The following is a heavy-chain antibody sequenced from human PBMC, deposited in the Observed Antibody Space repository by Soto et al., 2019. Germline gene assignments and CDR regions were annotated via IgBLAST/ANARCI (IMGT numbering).Heavy chain of an antibody. J-gene: IGHJ5*02. Sequence: GGSLRLSCAASGFTFSGCAMSWVRQAPGEGLEWVSPISARCGSTYYDDSVKGRLTISRDNSKNTLYLQMNSLRAEDTDVYYFAKDGRVSGSTGASDHWGQGTLVTFYS. CDR3: AKDGRVSGSTGASDH. D-gene: IGHD2-2*01. CDR1: GFTFSGCA. V-gene: IGHV3-23*01. CDR2: ISARCGST.